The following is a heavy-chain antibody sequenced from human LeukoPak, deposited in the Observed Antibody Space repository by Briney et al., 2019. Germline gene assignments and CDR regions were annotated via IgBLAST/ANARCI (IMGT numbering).Heavy chain of an antibody. CDR1: GGSFGGYY. J-gene: IGHJ5*02. CDR3: AREDTVYATQFDP. D-gene: IGHD2-8*01. CDR2: INHSGST. V-gene: IGHV4-34*01. Sequence: SETLSLTCAVYGGSFGGYYWSWIRQPPGKGLEWIGEINHSGSTNYNPSLKSRVTISVDTSKNQFSLKLSSVTAADTAVYYCAREDTVYATQFDPWGQGTLVTVSS.